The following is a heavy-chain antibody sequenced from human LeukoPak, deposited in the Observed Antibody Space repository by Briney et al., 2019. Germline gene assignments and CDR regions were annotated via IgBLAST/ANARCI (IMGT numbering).Heavy chain of an antibody. CDR3: TTVQTGRFDP. D-gene: IGHD1-14*01. Sequence: GGSLRLSCVASGFIFTHGWTSWVRQAPGKGLEWVGRIKSKTDGGTADYAAPVKGRFTISRDESTNTLYLQMNSLKTEDTGVYYCTTVQTGRFDPWGQGTPVTVSS. V-gene: IGHV3-15*01. J-gene: IGHJ5*02. CDR1: GFIFTHGW. CDR2: IKSKTDGGTA.